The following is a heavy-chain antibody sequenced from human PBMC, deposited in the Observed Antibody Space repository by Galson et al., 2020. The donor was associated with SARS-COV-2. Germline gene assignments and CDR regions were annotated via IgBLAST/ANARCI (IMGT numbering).Heavy chain of an antibody. CDR3: ASHRPLRYLDWTYYYMDV. V-gene: IGHV4-39*01. J-gene: IGHJ6*03. CDR1: GGSISSSSYY. Sequence: SETLSLTCTVSGGSISSSSYYWGWIRQPPGKGLEWIGSIYYSGSTYYNPSLKSRVTISVDTSKNQFSLKLSSVTAADTAVYYCASHRPLRYLDWTYYYMDVWGKVTTVTISS. D-gene: IGHD3-9*01. CDR2: IYYSGST.